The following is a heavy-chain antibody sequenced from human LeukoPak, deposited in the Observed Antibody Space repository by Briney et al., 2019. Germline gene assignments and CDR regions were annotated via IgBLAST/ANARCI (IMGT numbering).Heavy chain of an antibody. D-gene: IGHD3-3*01. CDR1: GFTFSDHY. CDR3: AKDIWSFTIFGVVMNDAFDI. V-gene: IGHV3-11*04. J-gene: IGHJ3*02. Sequence: GGSLRLSCAASGFTFSDHYMSWIRQAPGKGPEWVSYISSSGNTIYYADSVKGRFTISRDNAKNSLYLQMHSLRAEDTAVYYCAKDIWSFTIFGVVMNDAFDIWGQGTMVTVSS. CDR2: ISSSGNTI.